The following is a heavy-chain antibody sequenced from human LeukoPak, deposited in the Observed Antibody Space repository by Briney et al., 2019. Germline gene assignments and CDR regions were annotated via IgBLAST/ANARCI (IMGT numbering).Heavy chain of an antibody. Sequence: GESLQISCQGSGSRFTSYWIGWVRQLPGKGLEWMGIIYPGDSDTRYSPSFQGQVTISADKSISTAYLQWSSLKASDTAMYYCARHVGRFPFDHWGQGTLVTVSS. V-gene: IGHV5-51*01. CDR1: GSRFTSYW. CDR2: IYPGDSDT. J-gene: IGHJ5*02. CDR3: ARHVGRFPFDH. D-gene: IGHD3-3*01.